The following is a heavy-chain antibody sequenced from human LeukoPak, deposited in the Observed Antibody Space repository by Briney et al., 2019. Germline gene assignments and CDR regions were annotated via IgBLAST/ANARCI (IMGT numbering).Heavy chain of an antibody. V-gene: IGHV4-59*08. Sequence: SETLSLTCTVFGGSISSYYWSWIRQPPGKGLEWIGYIYYSGSTNYNPSLKSRVTISVDTSKNQFSLKLSSVTAADTAVYYCARSSSGWWAYFDYWGQGTLVTVSS. D-gene: IGHD6-19*01. CDR3: ARSSSGWWAYFDY. CDR1: GGSISSYY. J-gene: IGHJ4*02. CDR2: IYYSGST.